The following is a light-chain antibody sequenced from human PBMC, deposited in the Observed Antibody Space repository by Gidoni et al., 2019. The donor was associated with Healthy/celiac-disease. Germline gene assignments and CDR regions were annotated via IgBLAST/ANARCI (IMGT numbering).Light chain of an antibody. CDR2: WAS. Sequence: DIVMTQSPDSLAVSLGERATINCKASQSVLYSSNHKNYLAWYQQKPGQPPKLLIYWASTRESGVPDRFRGSGSGTDFTLTISSLQAEDVAVYYCQQYYRTPPTFGQGTKVDIK. V-gene: IGKV4-1*01. J-gene: IGKJ1*01. CDR1: QSVLYSSNHKNY. CDR3: QQYYRTPPT.